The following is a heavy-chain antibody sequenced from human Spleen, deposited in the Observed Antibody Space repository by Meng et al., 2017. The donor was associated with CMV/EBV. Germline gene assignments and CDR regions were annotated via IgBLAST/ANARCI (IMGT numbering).Heavy chain of an antibody. V-gene: IGHV3-11*04. CDR1: GFTVSSSY. Sequence: GGSLRLSCAASGFTVSSSYMSWVRQAPGKGLEWVSYISSSGSTIYYADSVKGRFTISRDNAKNSLYLQMNSLRAEDTAVYYCARDGSGGNSEYYFDYWGQGTLVTVSS. J-gene: IGHJ4*02. CDR3: ARDGSGGNSEYYFDY. CDR2: ISSSGSTI. D-gene: IGHD4-23*01.